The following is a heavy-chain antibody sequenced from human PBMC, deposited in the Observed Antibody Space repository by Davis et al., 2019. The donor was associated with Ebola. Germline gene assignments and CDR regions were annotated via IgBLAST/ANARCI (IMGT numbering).Heavy chain of an antibody. J-gene: IGHJ4*02. V-gene: IGHV4-39*07. Sequence: MPGGSLRLSCTVSGGSISSSSYYWSWIRQPPGKGLEWIGEINHSGSTNYNPSLKSRVTISVDTSKNQFSLKLSSVTAADTAVYYCARMKVLLWFGTLDYWGQGTLVTVSS. D-gene: IGHD3-10*01. CDR2: INHSGST. CDR3: ARMKVLLWFGTLDY. CDR1: GGSISSSSYY.